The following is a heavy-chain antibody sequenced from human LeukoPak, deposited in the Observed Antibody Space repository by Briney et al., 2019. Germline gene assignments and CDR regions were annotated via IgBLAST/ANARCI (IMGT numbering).Heavy chain of an antibody. V-gene: IGHV4-59*10. CDR2: IYTSGST. D-gene: IGHD3-22*01. Sequence: SETLSLTCVVYGGSFSSYYWSWIRQPAGKGLEWIGRIYTSGSTNYNPSLKSRVTMSVDTSKNQFSLKLSSVTAADTAVYYCARGAYYYDSSGYNWFDPWGQGTLVTVSS. J-gene: IGHJ5*02. CDR1: GGSFSSYY. CDR3: ARGAYYYDSSGYNWFDP.